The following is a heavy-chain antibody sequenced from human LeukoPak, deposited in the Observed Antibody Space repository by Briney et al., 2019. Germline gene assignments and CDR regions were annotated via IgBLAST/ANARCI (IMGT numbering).Heavy chain of an antibody. D-gene: IGHD3-10*01. CDR3: AKDGHYYGSGSYDP. CDR2: IYYSGST. J-gene: IGHJ5*02. Sequence: SETLSLTCTVSGGSISSSSYYWGWIRQPPGKGLEWIESIYYSGSTYYNPSLKSRVTISVDTSKNQFSLKLTSVTAADTAVYYCAKDGHYYGSGSYDPWGQGTLVTVSS. V-gene: IGHV4-39*07. CDR1: GGSISSSSYY.